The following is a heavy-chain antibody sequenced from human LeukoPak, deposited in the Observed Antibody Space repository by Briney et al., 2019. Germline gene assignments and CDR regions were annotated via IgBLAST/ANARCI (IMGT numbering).Heavy chain of an antibody. J-gene: IGHJ5*02. Sequence: PGGSLRLSCAASGFTFSDYSMIWVRQAPGKGLEWVSCISSTSSYIYYADSLKGRFTISRDNAKNSVYLQMNSLRPEHTAVYFCARGQLWQTGWFDPWGQGTLVTVSS. CDR2: ISSTSSYI. V-gene: IGHV3-21*01. CDR3: ARGQLWQTGWFDP. D-gene: IGHD5-24*01. CDR1: GFTFSDYS.